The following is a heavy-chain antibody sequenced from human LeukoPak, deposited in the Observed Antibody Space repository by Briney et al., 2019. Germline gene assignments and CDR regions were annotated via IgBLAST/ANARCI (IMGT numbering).Heavy chain of an antibody. Sequence: GGSLRLSCAGSGFTFSDSYMSWIRQAPGKGLEWVSYISSSGSTIYYADSVKGRFTISRDNAKNSLYLQMNSLRAEDTAVHYCAELGITMIGGVWGKGTTVTISS. V-gene: IGHV3-11*04. CDR2: ISSSGSTI. CDR1: GFTFSDSY. D-gene: IGHD3-10*02. J-gene: IGHJ6*04. CDR3: AELGITMIGGV.